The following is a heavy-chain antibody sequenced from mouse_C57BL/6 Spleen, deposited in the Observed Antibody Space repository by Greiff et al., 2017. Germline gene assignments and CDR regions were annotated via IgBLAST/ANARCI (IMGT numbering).Heavy chain of an antibody. Sequence: EVHLQQSGPELVKPGASVKISCKASGYTFTDYYMDWVKQSHGQSLEWIGDINPHNGGTNYNQKFKGKATLTVDPSSSTAYRELRSLTSSDTAVDYCARGGGDDEVWFAYWGQGTLVTVAA. V-gene: IGHV1-18*01. D-gene: IGHD2-2*01. CDR2: INPHNGGT. CDR1: GYTFTDYY. J-gene: IGHJ3*01. CDR3: ARGGGDDEVWFAY.